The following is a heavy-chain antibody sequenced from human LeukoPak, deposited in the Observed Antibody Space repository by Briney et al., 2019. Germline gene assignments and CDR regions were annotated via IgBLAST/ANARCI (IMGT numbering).Heavy chain of an antibody. CDR3: AREVYSSGWYFYGMDV. Sequence: SETLSLTCTVSGGSISSYYWSWIRQPPGKGLEWIGYIYYSGSTNYNPSLKSRVTISVGTSKNQFSLKLSSVTAADTAVYYCAREVYSSGWYFYGMDVWGQGTTVTVSS. CDR2: IYYSGST. V-gene: IGHV4-59*01. CDR1: GGSISSYY. D-gene: IGHD6-19*01. J-gene: IGHJ6*02.